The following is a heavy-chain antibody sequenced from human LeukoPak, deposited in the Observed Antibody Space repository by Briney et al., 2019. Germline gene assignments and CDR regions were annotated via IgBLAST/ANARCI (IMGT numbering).Heavy chain of an antibody. J-gene: IGHJ4*02. D-gene: IGHD3-22*01. CDR2: MYLSGTT. CDR1: GDSINSLDL. V-gene: IGHV4-4*02. CDR3: AGLVGRYSSGLYYYYFDY. Sequence: PSGTLSLTCTVPGDSINSLDLWSWVRQPPGEGLEWIGEMYLSGTTHSNPSVKSRVTISIDKSKNQFFLNLSSVTAADTAVYYCAGLVGRYSSGLYYYYFDYWGQGTLVTVSS.